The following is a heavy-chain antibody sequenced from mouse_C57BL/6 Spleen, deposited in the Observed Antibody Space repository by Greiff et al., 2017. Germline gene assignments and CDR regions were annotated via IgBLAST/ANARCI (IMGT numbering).Heavy chain of an antibody. J-gene: IGHJ3*01. CDR2: IYPGDGDT. CDR3: ARDWDEGTWFAY. V-gene: IGHV1-82*01. CDR1: GYAFSSSW. D-gene: IGHD4-1*01. Sequence: VQLQQSGPELVKPGASVKISCKASGYAFSSSWMNWVKQRPGKGLEWIGRIYPGDGDTNYNGKFKGKATLTADKSSSTAYMQLSSLTSEDSAVYFCARDWDEGTWFAYWGQGTLVTVSA.